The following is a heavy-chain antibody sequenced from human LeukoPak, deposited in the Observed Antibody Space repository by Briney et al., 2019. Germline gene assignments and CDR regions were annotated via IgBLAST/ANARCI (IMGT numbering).Heavy chain of an antibody. CDR3: ARGRGLLLWFGELSNFDY. Sequence: ASVKVSCRASGYTFTSYGISWVRQAPGQGLEWMGWISAYNGNTNYAQKPQGRVTMTTDTSTSTAYMELRSLRSDDTAVYYCARGRGLLLWFGELSNFDYWGQGTLVTVSS. J-gene: IGHJ4*02. CDR2: ISAYNGNT. V-gene: IGHV1-18*01. CDR1: GYTFTSYG. D-gene: IGHD3-10*01.